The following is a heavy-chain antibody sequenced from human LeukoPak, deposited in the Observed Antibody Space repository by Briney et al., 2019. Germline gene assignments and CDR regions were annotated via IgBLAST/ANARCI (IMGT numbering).Heavy chain of an antibody. V-gene: IGHV4-59*01. CDR3: ARARNWNPGDYDY. CDR2: IYYSGST. D-gene: IGHD1-20*01. J-gene: IGHJ4*02. Sequence: PSETLSLTCTVSGGSISSYYWSWIRQPPGKGLEWIGYIYYSGSTNYNPSLKSRVTISVDTSKNQFSLKLSSVTAADTAVYYCARARNWNPGDYDYWGQGTLVTVSS. CDR1: GGSISSYY.